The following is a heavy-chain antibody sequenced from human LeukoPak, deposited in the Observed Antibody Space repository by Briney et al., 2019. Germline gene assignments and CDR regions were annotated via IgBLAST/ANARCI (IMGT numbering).Heavy chain of an antibody. V-gene: IGHV3-66*01. J-gene: IGHJ6*02. Sequence: PGGSLRLSCAASGFTVSSNYMSWVRQAPGKGLEWVSVIYSGGSTYYADSVKGRFTISRDNSKNTLYLQMNSLRAEDTAVYYCARGCAYSGSYYTHYYYYYGMDVWGQGTTVTVSS. D-gene: IGHD1-26*01. CDR2: IYSGGST. CDR3: ARGCAYSGSYYTHYYYYYGMDV. CDR1: GFTVSSNY.